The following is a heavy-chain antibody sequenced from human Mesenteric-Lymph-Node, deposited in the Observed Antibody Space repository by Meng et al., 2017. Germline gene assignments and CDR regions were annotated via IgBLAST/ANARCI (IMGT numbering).Heavy chain of an antibody. J-gene: IGHJ5*02. CDR1: GYTFTGYY. D-gene: IGHD6-13*01. CDR3: ARETEYSSSWCWFDP. CDR2: INPNSGGT. Sequence: QVGLVQAGAEVKKPGASVKVACKASGYTFTGYYMHWVRQAPGQGLEWMGWINPNSGGTNYAQKFQGRVTMTRDTSISTAYMELSRLRSDDTAVYYCARETEYSSSWCWFDPWGQGTLVTVSS. V-gene: IGHV1-2*02.